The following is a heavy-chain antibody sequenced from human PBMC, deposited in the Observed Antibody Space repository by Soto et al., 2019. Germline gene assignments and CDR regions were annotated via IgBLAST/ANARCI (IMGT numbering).Heavy chain of an antibody. Sequence: RGESLKISCKGSGYSFTSYWIGWVRQMPGKGLEWMGIIYPGDSDTRYSPSFQGQVTISADKSISTAYLQWSSLKASDTAMYYCARSEPSAYSSSWPWFDPWGQGTLVTVSS. CDR2: IYPGDSDT. V-gene: IGHV5-51*01. CDR3: ARSEPSAYSSSWPWFDP. D-gene: IGHD6-13*01. CDR1: GYSFTSYW. J-gene: IGHJ5*02.